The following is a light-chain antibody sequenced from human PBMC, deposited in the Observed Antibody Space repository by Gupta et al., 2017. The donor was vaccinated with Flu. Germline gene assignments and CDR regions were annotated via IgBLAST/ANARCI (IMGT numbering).Light chain of an antibody. J-gene: IGKJ1*01. V-gene: IGKV1-39*01. Sequence: DIPMTQSPSSLSASVGDRVTITCRASQNIWTYLNWYQQKPGKAPKVLIYGASTLQSAVPSRFSGSGSGTDFTLNISSLHPEDFATYYCQQSYTAPRTFGQGTKVEIK. CDR3: QQSYTAPRT. CDR2: GAS. CDR1: QNIWTY.